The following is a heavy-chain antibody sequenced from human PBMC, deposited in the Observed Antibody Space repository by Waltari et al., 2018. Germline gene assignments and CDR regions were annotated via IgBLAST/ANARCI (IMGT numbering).Heavy chain of an antibody. J-gene: IGHJ4*02. CDR1: GFTFSSYA. CDR3: AKGAPSYDILTGLIDY. CDR2: IYSGGSST. Sequence: EVQLLESGGGLVQPGGSLRLSCAASGFTFSSYAMSWVRQAPGKGLEWVSVIYSGGSSTDYADAVNGRFTISRDNYKNTLYLQMNSLRAEDTAVYYCAKGAPSYDILTGLIDYWGQGTLVTVSS. D-gene: IGHD3-9*01. V-gene: IGHV3-23*03.